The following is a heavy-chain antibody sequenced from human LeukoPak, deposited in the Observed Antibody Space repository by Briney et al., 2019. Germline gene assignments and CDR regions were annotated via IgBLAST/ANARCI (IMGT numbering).Heavy chain of an antibody. Sequence: GGSLRLSCVASGFPFSNAWMSWVRQAPGKGLEWVGRIKNKADGGTTDYAAPVKGRFTISRDDSENTLYLQMSSLKTEDTAVYYCTTPTPMVPWGQGNLVTVSS. CDR1: GFPFSNAW. CDR2: IKNKADGGTT. V-gene: IGHV3-15*01. J-gene: IGHJ5*02. D-gene: IGHD5-18*01. CDR3: TTPTPMVP.